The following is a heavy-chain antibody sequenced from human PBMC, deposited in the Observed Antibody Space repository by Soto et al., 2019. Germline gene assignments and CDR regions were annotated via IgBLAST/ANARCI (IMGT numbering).Heavy chain of an antibody. CDR1: GFTFSYG. Sequence: VQLLESGGGLIQPGGSLRLSCAASGFTFSYGIHWLRQAPGKGLEWVAYISYDSSNKFYGDSVKGRFTISRDNSKKTQALPMNGLRAEETAVYYCAKLVIGYCSGNACDDYWGQGTLVAVSS. CDR2: ISYDSSNK. D-gene: IGHD2-15*01. V-gene: IGHV3-30*18. J-gene: IGHJ4*02. CDR3: AKLVIGYCSGNACDDY.